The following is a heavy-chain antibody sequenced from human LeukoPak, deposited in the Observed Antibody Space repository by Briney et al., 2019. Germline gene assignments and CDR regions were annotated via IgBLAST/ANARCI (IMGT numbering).Heavy chain of an antibody. J-gene: IGHJ5*02. CDR2: MNPNSGNT. CDR1: GYTFTSYD. CDR3: ARGYVGATEYWFDP. V-gene: IGHV1-8*01. D-gene: IGHD1-26*01. Sequence: ASVKVSCKASGYTFTSYDINWVRQATGPGLEWMGWMNPNSGNTGYAQKFQGRVTMTRNTSISTAYMELSSLRSEDTAVYYCARGYVGATEYWFDPWGQGTLVTVSS.